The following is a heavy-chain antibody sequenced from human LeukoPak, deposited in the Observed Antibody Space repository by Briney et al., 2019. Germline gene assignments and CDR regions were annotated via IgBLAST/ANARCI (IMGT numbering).Heavy chain of an antibody. Sequence: GRSLRLSCAASGFTFSSYAMHWVRQAPGKGLEWVAFIRYDGSNQYYADSVKGRFTISRDNSKNTLYLQMNSLRAEDTAVYYCAKDFEDVPVPAATPLDPWGRGTLVTVSS. D-gene: IGHD2-2*02. CDR2: IRYDGSNQ. V-gene: IGHV3-30*02. CDR3: AKDFEDVPVPAATPLDP. CDR1: GFTFSSYA. J-gene: IGHJ5*02.